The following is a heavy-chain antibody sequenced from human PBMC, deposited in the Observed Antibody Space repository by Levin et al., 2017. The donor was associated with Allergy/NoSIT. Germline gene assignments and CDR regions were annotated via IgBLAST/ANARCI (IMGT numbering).Heavy chain of an antibody. D-gene: IGHD6-6*01. Sequence: GESLKISCAASGVTFSSYTMNWVRQAPGKGLEWVSSISSGSSYIYYADSVKGRFTISRDNAQNSLYLQMNSLRAEDTAVYYCTRDLTYSSSSFGYWGQGTLVTVSS. J-gene: IGHJ4*02. CDR2: ISSGSSYI. CDR1: GVTFSSYT. V-gene: IGHV3-21*01. CDR3: TRDLTYSSSSFGY.